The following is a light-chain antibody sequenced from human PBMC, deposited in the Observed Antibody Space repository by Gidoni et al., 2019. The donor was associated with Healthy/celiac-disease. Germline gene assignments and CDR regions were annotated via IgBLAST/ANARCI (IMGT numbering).Light chain of an antibody. CDR1: QSVSSN. V-gene: IGKV3-15*01. CDR3: QQYNNWPPVT. CDR2: GAS. Sequence: EIVVTQSPATLSVSPGERATLSCRASQSVSSNLAWYQQKPGQAPRLLIDGASTRATGIPARFSGSGSGTEFTLTISSLQSEDFAVYYCQQYNNWPPVTFGQGTKLEIK. J-gene: IGKJ2*01.